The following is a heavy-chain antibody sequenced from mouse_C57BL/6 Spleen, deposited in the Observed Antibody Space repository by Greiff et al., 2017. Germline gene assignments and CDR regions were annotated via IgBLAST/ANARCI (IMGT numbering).Heavy chain of an antibody. V-gene: IGHV3-6*01. D-gene: IGHD1-1*01. CDR1: GYSITSGYY. J-gene: IGHJ1*03. CDR3: ARRSSLWYIDF. Sequence: EVQRVESGPGLVKPSQSLSLTCSVTGYSITSGYYWNWIRQFPGNKLEWMGYISYDGSNNYNPSLKNRISITRDTSKNQFFLKLNSVTTEDTATYYFARRSSLWYIDFWGTGTTVTVSS. CDR2: ISYDGSN.